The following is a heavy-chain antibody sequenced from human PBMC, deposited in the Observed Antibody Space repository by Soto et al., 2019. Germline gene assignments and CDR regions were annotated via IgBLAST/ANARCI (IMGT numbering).Heavy chain of an antibody. J-gene: IGHJ4*02. V-gene: IGHV3-48*02. Sequence: EVQLVESGGGLVQPGGSLRLSCAASGFRFNIYSMNWIRQAPGKGLEWSAYMTSDTKTIKYGDSVKGRFTIFRDNDNNVVYLQMNSLRDEDTAVYYCARSVEGHFDYWGQGTVVTVSA. CDR2: MTSDTKTI. CDR3: ARSVEGHFDY. D-gene: IGHD6-19*01. CDR1: GFRFNIYS.